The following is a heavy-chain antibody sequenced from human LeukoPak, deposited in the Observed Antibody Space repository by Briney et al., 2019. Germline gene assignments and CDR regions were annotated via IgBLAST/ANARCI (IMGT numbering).Heavy chain of an antibody. CDR2: IYYSGST. V-gene: IGHV4-39*07. Sequence: PSETLSLTCTVSGGSISSSSYYWGWIRQPPGKGLEWIGSIYYSGSTYYNPSLKSRVTISVDTSKNQFSLKLSSVTAADTAVYYCARQMATTRWFDYWGQGTLVTVSS. J-gene: IGHJ4*02. CDR3: ARQMATTRWFDY. CDR1: GGSISSSSYY. D-gene: IGHD5-24*01.